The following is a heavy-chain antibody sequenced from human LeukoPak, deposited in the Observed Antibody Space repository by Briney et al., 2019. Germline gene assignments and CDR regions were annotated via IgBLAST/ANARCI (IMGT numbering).Heavy chain of an antibody. Sequence: GRSLRLSCAASGFTFSSYGMHWVRQAPGKGLEWVAVISYDGSNKYYADSVKGRFTISRDNSKNTLYLQMNSLRAEDTAVYYCAKDRLLGYCYHWGQGTLVTVSS. CDR1: GFTFSSYG. J-gene: IGHJ5*02. D-gene: IGHD2-15*01. CDR3: AKDRLLGYCYH. CDR2: ISYDGSNK. V-gene: IGHV3-30*18.